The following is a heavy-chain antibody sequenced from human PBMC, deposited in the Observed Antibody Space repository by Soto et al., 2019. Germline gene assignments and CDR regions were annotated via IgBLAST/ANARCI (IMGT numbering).Heavy chain of an antibody. CDR1: GSTFSSYA. CDR3: AKGGFDFWSGTYYYYGMDV. Sequence: VGSLRLSCAASGSTFSSYAMSWVRQAPGKGLEWVSAISGSGGSTYYADSVKGRFTISRDNSKNTLYLQMKSLRAEDTAVYYCAKGGFDFWSGTYYYYGMDVWGQGTTVTVSS. J-gene: IGHJ6*02. V-gene: IGHV3-23*01. CDR2: ISGSGGST. D-gene: IGHD3-3*01.